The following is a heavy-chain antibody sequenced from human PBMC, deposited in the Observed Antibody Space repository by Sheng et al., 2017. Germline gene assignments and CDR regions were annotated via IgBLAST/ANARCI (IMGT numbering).Heavy chain of an antibody. D-gene: IGHD3-10*01. J-gene: IGHJ3*02. V-gene: IGHV3-74*01. Sequence: EVQLVESGGGLVQPGGSLRLSCAASGFTFSSYWMHWVRQAPGKGLVWVSRINSDGSSTSYADSVKGRFTISRDNAKNTLYLQMNSLRAEDTAVYYCARVASMVRGVSPHAFDIWGQGTMVTVSS. CDR1: GFTFSSYW. CDR3: ARVASMVRGVSPHAFDI. CDR2: INSDGSST.